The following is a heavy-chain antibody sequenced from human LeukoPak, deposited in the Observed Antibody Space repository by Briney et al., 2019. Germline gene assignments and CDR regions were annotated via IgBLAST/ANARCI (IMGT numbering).Heavy chain of an antibody. Sequence: PSETLSLTCTVSGGSISGYYWSWIRQPAGKGLEWIGRIYTSGSTNYNPSLKCRVTMSLDTSKNQFSLKLSSVTAADTAVYYCARDFTVIRGVIRNGLFDYWGQGTLVTVSS. CDR3: ARDFTVIRGVIRNGLFDY. V-gene: IGHV4-4*07. J-gene: IGHJ4*02. CDR1: GGSISGYY. D-gene: IGHD3-10*01. CDR2: IYTSGST.